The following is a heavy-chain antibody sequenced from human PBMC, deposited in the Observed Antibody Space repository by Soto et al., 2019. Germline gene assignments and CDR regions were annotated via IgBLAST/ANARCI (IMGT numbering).Heavy chain of an antibody. CDR3: AHKGNDPLTGSNWFDP. CDR2: IYWDDDK. J-gene: IGHJ5*02. V-gene: IGHV2-5*02. CDR1: GFSLSTSGVG. D-gene: IGHD3-9*01. Sequence: QITLKESGPTLVKPTQTLTLTCTFSGFSLSTSGVGVGWIRQPPGKALEWLALIYWDDDKRYSPSLKSRLTITKDTSKHQVVLTLTNMAPVDTATYYCAHKGNDPLTGSNWFDPWGQGTLVTVSS.